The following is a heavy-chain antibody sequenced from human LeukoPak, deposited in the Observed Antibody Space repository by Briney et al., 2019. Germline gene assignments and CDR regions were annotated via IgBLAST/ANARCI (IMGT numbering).Heavy chain of an antibody. CDR3: ARAQGAVAGSIYYFDY. CDR1: GYTFTSYA. D-gene: IGHD6-19*01. J-gene: IGHJ4*02. V-gene: IGHV1-3*01. Sequence: ASVKVSCKASGYTFTSYAMHWVRQAPGQRLEWMGWINAGNGNTKYSQKFQGRVTITADKSTSTAYMELSSLRSEDTAVYYCARAQGAVAGSIYYFDYWGQGTLVTVSS. CDR2: INAGNGNT.